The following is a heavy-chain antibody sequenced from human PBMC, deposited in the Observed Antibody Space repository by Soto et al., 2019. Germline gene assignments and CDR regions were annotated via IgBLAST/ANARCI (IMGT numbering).Heavy chain of an antibody. D-gene: IGHD6-6*01. CDR1: GFTFSNAW. V-gene: IGHV3-15*01. CDR3: TTDWHLMMEQLVDY. CDR2: IKSKTDGGTT. J-gene: IGHJ4*02. Sequence: PGGSLRLSCAASGFTFSNAWMSWVRQAPGKGLEWVGRIKSKTDGGTTDYAAPVKGRFTISRDDSKNTLYLQMNSLKTEDTAVYYCTTDWHLMMEQLVDYWGQGTLVTVSS.